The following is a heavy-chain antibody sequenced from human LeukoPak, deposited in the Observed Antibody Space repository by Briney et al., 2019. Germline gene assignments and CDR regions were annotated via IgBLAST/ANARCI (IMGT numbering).Heavy chain of an antibody. V-gene: IGHV4-39*07. CDR1: GGSISSSSYY. D-gene: IGHD3-3*01. Sequence: SETLSLTCTVAGGSISSSSYYWGGIRQPPGKRLEWIGSIYYSGSTYYNPSLKSRVTISVDTSKNQFSLKLSSVTAADTAVYYCARDGVITIFGVAYNWFDPWGQGTLVTVSS. CDR3: ARDGVITIFGVAYNWFDP. CDR2: IYYSGST. J-gene: IGHJ5*02.